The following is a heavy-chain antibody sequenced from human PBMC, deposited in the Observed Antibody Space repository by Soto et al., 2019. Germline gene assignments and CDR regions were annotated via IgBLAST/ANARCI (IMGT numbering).Heavy chain of an antibody. J-gene: IGHJ6*02. D-gene: IGHD2-21*01. V-gene: IGHV3-30-3*01. Sequence: GGSLRLSCAASGFTFSSYAMHWVRQAPGKGLEWVAVISYDGSNKYYADSVKGRFTISRDNSKNTLYLQMNSLRAEDTAVYYCARVVVMPHYYYYGMDVWGQGTTVTVSS. CDR2: ISYDGSNK. CDR3: ARVVVMPHYYYYGMDV. CDR1: GFTFSSYA.